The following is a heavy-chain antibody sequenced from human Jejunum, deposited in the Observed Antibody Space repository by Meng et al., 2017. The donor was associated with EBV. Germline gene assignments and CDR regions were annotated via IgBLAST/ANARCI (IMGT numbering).Heavy chain of an antibody. CDR3: VRGGDYCLVY. J-gene: IGHJ4*02. CDR2: IYYSGST. Sequence: QVALQGAGPGLVKPSGTLSLACAASGDSIDSRNWWSWVRQSPERGLEWIGEIYYSGSTNYNPSLKSRVTILVDRSENHFSLHLSSVTAADTAVYYCVRGGDYCLVYWGQGTLVTVSS. V-gene: IGHV4-4*02. CDR1: GDSIDSRNW. D-gene: IGHD2-21*02.